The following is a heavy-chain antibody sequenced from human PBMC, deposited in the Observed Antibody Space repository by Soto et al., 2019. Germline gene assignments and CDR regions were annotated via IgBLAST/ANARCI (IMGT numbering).Heavy chain of an antibody. D-gene: IGHD6-19*01. J-gene: IGHJ4*02. CDR3: AGSSSGWYTGGLDY. V-gene: IGHV4-38-2*01. Sequence: SETLSLTCAVSGYSISSGYYWGWIRQPPGKGLEWIGSIYHSGSTYYNPSLKSRVTISVDASKNQFSLKLSSVTAADTAVYYCAGSSSGWYTGGLDYWGQGTLVTVSS. CDR1: GYSISSGYY. CDR2: IYHSGST.